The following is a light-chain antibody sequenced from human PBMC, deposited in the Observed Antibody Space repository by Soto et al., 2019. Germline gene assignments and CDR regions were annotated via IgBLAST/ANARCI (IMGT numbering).Light chain of an antibody. Sequence: ERVMTQSPATLSASPGERVTLSCRASQSVASSVAWYQQKPGQAPRLLIYGASARATGISARFSGSGSGTEFTLTISSLQSEDFSVYYCQQYLKWPLTFGPGTKVDIK. CDR1: QSVASS. J-gene: IGKJ3*01. CDR2: GAS. V-gene: IGKV3-15*01. CDR3: QQYLKWPLT.